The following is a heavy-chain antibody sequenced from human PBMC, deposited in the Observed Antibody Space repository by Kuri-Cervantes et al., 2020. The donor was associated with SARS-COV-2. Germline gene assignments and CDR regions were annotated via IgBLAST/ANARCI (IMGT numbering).Heavy chain of an antibody. V-gene: IGHV4-59*01. CDR3: AKYGTDDYLSTYFGRGTWFDP. J-gene: IGHJ5*02. CDR2: VSYNGAT. D-gene: IGHD3-3*01. Sequence: SETLSLTCTVSGDSITNYYLTWIRQPPGKGLEWIGYVSYNGATAYNPSLKSRVTMSLDTSKNQFSLRVSSVTAADTAVYFCAKYGTDDYLSTYFGRGTWFDPWGQGTLVTVSS. CDR1: GDSITNYY.